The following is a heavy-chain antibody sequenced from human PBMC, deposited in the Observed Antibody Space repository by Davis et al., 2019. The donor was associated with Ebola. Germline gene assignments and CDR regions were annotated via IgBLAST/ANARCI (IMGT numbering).Heavy chain of an antibody. CDR2: ISAYNGNT. Sequence: ASVKVSCKASGYSFTTFSLHWVRQAPGQGLEWMGWISAYNGNTNYAQKLQGRVTMTTDTSTSTAYMELRSLRSDDTAVYYCARAQFPTTSDHWGQGTLVTVSS. CDR1: GYSFTTFS. D-gene: IGHD1-1*01. J-gene: IGHJ4*02. CDR3: ARAQFPTTSDH. V-gene: IGHV1-18*01.